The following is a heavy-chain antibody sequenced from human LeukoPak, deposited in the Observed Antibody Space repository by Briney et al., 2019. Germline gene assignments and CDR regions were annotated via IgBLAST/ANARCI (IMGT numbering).Heavy chain of an antibody. D-gene: IGHD3-22*01. CDR2: IIPIFGTA. J-gene: IGHJ5*02. Sequence: SVTVSCKASGGTFSSYAISWVRQAPGQGLEWMGGIIPIFGTANYAQKFQGRVTITADESTSTAYMELSSLRSEDTAAYYCARDNYYDSSGYYLHWFDPWGQGTLVTVSS. V-gene: IGHV1-69*13. CDR1: GGTFSSYA. CDR3: ARDNYYDSSGYYLHWFDP.